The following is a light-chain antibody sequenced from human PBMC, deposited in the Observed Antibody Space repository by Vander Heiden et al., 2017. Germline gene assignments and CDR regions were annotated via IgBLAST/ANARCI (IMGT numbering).Light chain of an antibody. J-gene: IGLJ2*01. CDR2: SNN. Sequence: QSVLPQPPSASGTPGQPVTISCSGSSSNIGSNTVNWYQQLPGTAPKLLIYSNNQRPSGVPDRFSGSKSGTSASLAISGLQSEDEADYYCAAWDDSLNGPHVVFGGGTKLTVL. V-gene: IGLV1-44*01. CDR1: SSNIGSNT. CDR3: AAWDDSLNGPHVV.